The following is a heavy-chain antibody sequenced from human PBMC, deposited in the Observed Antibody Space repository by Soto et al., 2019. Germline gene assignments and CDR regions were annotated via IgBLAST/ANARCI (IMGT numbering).Heavy chain of an antibody. J-gene: IGHJ5*02. Sequence: PGGSLRLSCAASGFTFSDYYMSWIRQAPGKGLEWVSYISSSSSYTNYADSVKGRFTISRDNAKNSLYLQMNSLRAEDTAVYYCARDGRDYYGSGSYLAPWGQGTLVTVSS. CDR2: ISSSSSYT. V-gene: IGHV3-11*06. CDR1: GFTFSDYY. D-gene: IGHD3-10*01. CDR3: ARDGRDYYGSGSYLAP.